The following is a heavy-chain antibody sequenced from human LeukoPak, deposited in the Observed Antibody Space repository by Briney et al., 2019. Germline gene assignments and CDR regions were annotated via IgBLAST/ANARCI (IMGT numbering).Heavy chain of an antibody. CDR1: GFPFSTFA. J-gene: IGHJ5*02. D-gene: IGHD5-12*01. CDR3: AKAFSAYENWPPNWFDP. V-gene: IGHV3-23*01. CDR2: ISGSGGGT. Sequence: PGGSLRLLCAASGFPFSTFAMSWARQATGKGLEWVSAISGSGGGTYYTDSVKGRLTISRDNSKNTLYLQMSSLRAEDTAVYYCAKAFSAYENWPPNWFDPWGQGTLVTVSS.